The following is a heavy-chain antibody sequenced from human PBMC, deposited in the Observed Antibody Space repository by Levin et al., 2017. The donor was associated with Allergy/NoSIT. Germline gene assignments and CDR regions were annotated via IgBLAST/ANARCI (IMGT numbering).Heavy chain of an antibody. Sequence: GGSLRLSCAASGFTFSTYGMNWVRQAPGKGLEWVSYISSSSGTKYDADSVKGRFTISRDNAKNSLYLQMNSLRDEDTAVYYCASSGSKKYYFDYWGQGTLVTVSS. CDR1: GFTFSTYG. CDR2: ISSSSGTK. J-gene: IGHJ4*02. CDR3: ASSGSKKYYFDY. D-gene: IGHD1-26*01. V-gene: IGHV3-48*02.